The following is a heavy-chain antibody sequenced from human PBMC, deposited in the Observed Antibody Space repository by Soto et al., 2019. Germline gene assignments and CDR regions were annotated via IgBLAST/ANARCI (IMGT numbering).Heavy chain of an antibody. CDR1: GFTFSSYA. CDR2: ISGSGGST. D-gene: IGHD3-22*01. Sequence: GGSLRLSCAASGFTFSSYAMSWVRQAPGKGLEWVSAISGSGGSTYYADSVKGRFTISRDNSKNTLYLQMNSLRAEDTAAYYCAKDRYDSSGYYYSVSDYWGQGT. V-gene: IGHV3-23*01. J-gene: IGHJ4*02. CDR3: AKDRYDSSGYYYSVSDY.